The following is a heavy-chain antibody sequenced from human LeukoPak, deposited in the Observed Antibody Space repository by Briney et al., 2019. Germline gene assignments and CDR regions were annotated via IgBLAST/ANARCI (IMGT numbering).Heavy chain of an antibody. V-gene: IGHV3-30*02. CDR2: IRFDGSDT. D-gene: IGHD4-17*01. Sequence: PGGSLRLSCVASGFTFSNFGLHWVRQAPGKGLEWVAFIRFDGSDTYYADSVKGRFTISRDNSKNSLYLQMNSLRAEDTAVYYCARDYGDGLGYWGQGTLVTVSS. CDR1: GFTFSNFG. CDR3: ARDYGDGLGY. J-gene: IGHJ4*02.